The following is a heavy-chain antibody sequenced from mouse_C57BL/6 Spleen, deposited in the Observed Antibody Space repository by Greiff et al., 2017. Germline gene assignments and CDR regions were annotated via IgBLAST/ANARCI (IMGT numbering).Heavy chain of an antibody. J-gene: IGHJ3*01. D-gene: IGHD2-5*01. V-gene: IGHV5-4*01. CDR3: AGDYDSNRSCFAY. CDR1: GFTFSSYA. Sequence: EVQLLQSGAGLVKPGGSLKLSWAASGFTFSSYAMPWVRQTPEKRLEWVATISDGGSYTYYPDNVKGRFTISRDNAKNNLYLQMSHLQSEDTAMYYCAGDYDSNRSCFAYWCQGTPVFVSA. CDR2: ISDGGSYT.